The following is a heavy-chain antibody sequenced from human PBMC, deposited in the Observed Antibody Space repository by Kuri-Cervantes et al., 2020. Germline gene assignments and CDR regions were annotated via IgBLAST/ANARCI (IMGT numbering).Heavy chain of an antibody. CDR2: ISYDGSNK. CDR3: ISYRVGATYVDY. Sequence: GESLKISCAASGFTFSSYGMHWVRQAPGKGLEWVAVISYDGSNKYYADSVKGRFTISRDNSKNTLYLQMISLKTEDTAVYYCISYRVGATYVDYWGQGTLVTVSS. J-gene: IGHJ4*02. V-gene: IGHV3-30*03. CDR1: GFTFSSYG. D-gene: IGHD1-26*01.